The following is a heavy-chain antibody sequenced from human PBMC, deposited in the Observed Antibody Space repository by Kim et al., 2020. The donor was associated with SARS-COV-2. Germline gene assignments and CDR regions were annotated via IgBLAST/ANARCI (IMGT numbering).Heavy chain of an antibody. V-gene: IGHV6-1*01. D-gene: IGHD6-19*01. Sequence: SQTLSLTCAISGDSVSSNSAAWNWIRQSPSRGLEWLGRTYYRSKWYNDYAASVKSRISIKPDTSKNQFSLQLNSVTPEDTAVYYCARGGWGVTVALFDYWGQGTLVTVSS. J-gene: IGHJ4*02. CDR2: TYYRSKWYN. CDR3: ARGGWGVTVALFDY. CDR1: GDSVSSNSAA.